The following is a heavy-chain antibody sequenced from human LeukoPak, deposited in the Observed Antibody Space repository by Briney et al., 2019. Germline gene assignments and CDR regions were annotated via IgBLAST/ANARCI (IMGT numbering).Heavy chain of an antibody. CDR2: IYNDGNT. Sequence: GGSLRLSCAASGFTFSGYAMSWVRQAPGKGLEWVSVIYNDGNTYYADSVKGRFTISRDDSKNTVYLQMNSLRAEDTAVYYCARDKSYGDRQNSWGQGTLVTVSS. CDR3: ARDKSYGDRQNS. V-gene: IGHV3-23*03. D-gene: IGHD4-17*01. J-gene: IGHJ4*02. CDR1: GFTFSGYA.